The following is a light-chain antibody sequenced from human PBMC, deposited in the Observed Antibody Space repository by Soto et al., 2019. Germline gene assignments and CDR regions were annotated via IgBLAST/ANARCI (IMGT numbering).Light chain of an antibody. CDR1: QTVDTN. J-gene: IGKJ2*01. CDR3: QEYPKWPSYT. V-gene: IGKV3-15*01. Sequence: ETGMTQSPVTLSVSPGERATLSCRASQTVDTNFAWYQQKPGQAPRLLIYGASTRATGIPARFSGGASGTEFTLTISSLQTEDFAVYYCQEYPKWPSYTFGQGTKLEIK. CDR2: GAS.